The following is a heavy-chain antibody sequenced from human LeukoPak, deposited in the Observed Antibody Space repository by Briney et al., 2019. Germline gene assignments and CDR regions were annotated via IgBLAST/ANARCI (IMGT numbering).Heavy chain of an antibody. D-gene: IGHD3-3*01. CDR1: GFTSSSYA. J-gene: IGHJ5*02. CDR3: ASGGGGTWFDP. V-gene: IGHV3-23*01. CDR2: ISISVGST. Sequence: GGSLRLSCAASGFTSSSYAMSWVRQAPGKGLEWVSAISISVGSTYYADSVKGRFTISRDNSKNMLYLQMNSLRAEDTAVYYCASGGGGTWFDPWGQGTLLTVSS.